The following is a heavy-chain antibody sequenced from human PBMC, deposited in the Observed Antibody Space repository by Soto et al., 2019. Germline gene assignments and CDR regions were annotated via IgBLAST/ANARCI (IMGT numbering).Heavy chain of an antibody. V-gene: IGHV1-18*01. D-gene: IGHD3-10*01. CDR2: ISAYNGNT. CDR3: ARDGWVRGVITPPASYYYMDV. Sequence: ASVKVSCKASGYTFTSYGISWVRQAPGQGLEWMGWISAYNGNTNYAQKLQGRVTMTTDTSTSTAYMELRSLRSDDTAVYYCARDGWVRGVITPPASYYYMDVWGKGTTVTVSS. J-gene: IGHJ6*03. CDR1: GYTFTSYG.